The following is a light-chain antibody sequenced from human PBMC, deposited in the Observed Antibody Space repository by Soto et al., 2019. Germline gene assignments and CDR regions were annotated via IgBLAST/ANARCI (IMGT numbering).Light chain of an antibody. CDR1: QSVGSG. J-gene: IGKJ3*01. V-gene: IGKV3-11*01. CDR3: QQRKNWPTFT. Sequence: EIVLTQSPATLSLSPGERATLSCRASQSVGSGLAWYQQQPGQAPRLLIYDTSTRATGIPARFSGSGSGTDFTLTISGLEPEDFAIYYCQQRKNWPTFTFVLGTKVDIK. CDR2: DTS.